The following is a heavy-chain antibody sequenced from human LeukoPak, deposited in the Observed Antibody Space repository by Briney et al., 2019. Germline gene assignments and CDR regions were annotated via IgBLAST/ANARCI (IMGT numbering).Heavy chain of an antibody. V-gene: IGHV3-21*01. J-gene: IGHJ6*02. Sequence: PGGSLRLSCAASGFTFSSYSMNWVRQAPGKGLEWVSSISSSSYIYYADSVKGRFTISRDNAKNSLYLQMNSLRAEDTAVYYCARDRGIQPDYGMDVWGQGTTVTVSS. CDR2: ISSSSYI. D-gene: IGHD5-18*01. CDR1: GFTFSSYS. CDR3: ARDRGIQPDYGMDV.